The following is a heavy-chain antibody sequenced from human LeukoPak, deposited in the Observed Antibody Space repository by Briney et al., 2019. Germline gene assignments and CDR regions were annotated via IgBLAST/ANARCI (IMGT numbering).Heavy chain of an antibody. Sequence: PGGSLRLSCAASGFTFSSYAMSWVRQAPGKGLEWVSAISGSGGSTYYADSLKGRFTISRDNSKNTLYLQMNSLRAEDTAVYFCAKGYDYGDYIIAYWGQGTLVTVSS. CDR2: ISGSGGST. J-gene: IGHJ4*02. CDR3: AKGYDYGDYIIAY. V-gene: IGHV3-23*01. CDR1: GFTFSSYA. D-gene: IGHD4-17*01.